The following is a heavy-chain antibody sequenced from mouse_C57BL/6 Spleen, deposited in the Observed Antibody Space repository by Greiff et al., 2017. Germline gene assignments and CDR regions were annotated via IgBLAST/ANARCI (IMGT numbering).Heavy chain of an antibody. CDR2: IYPSDSET. CDR3: ARNGGSSWYFDV. D-gene: IGHD1-1*01. V-gene: IGHV1-61*01. CDR1: GYTFTSYW. J-gene: IGHJ1*03. Sequence: QVQLQQPGAELVRPGSSVKLSCKASGYTFTSYWMDWVKQRPGHGLEWIGNIYPSDSETHYTQKFKDKATLTVAKSSSTAYMQLSSLTSEDSAVYYCARNGGSSWYFDVRGTGTTVTVSS.